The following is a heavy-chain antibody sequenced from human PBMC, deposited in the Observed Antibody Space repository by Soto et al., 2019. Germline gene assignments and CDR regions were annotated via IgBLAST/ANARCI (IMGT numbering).Heavy chain of an antibody. CDR2: ISYDGSNK. V-gene: IGHV3-30-3*01. CDR1: GFTFSSYA. Sequence: QVQLVESGGGVVQPGRSLRLSCAASGFTFSSYAMHWVRQAPGKGLEWVAVISYDGSNKYYADSVKGRFTISRDNSKNTLYLQMNSLRAEDTAVYYCARGLMTTLLNWYFDLWGRGTLVTVSS. J-gene: IGHJ2*01. D-gene: IGHD4-17*01. CDR3: ARGLMTTLLNWYFDL.